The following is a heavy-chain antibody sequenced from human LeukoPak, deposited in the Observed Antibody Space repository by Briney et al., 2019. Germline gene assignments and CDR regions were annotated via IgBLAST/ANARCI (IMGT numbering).Heavy chain of an antibody. V-gene: IGHV3-23*01. CDR2: ISGGGGSA. D-gene: IGHD2-2*01. CDR3: AARPLMPPRFDN. Sequence: QTGGSLRLSCAASGFTFSSYPMSWVRQAPGKGLQWVSAISGGGGSAYYADSVKGRFTISRDNSKSTLYLQMNSLRAEDTAIYYCAARPLMPPRFDNWGQGTLVTVSS. CDR1: GFTFSSYP. J-gene: IGHJ4*02.